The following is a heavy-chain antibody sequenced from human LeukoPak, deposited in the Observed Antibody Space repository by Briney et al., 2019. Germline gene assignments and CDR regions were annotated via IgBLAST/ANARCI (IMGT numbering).Heavy chain of an antibody. Sequence: PGGSLRLSCAASGISFSSSHMHWVRQAPGKGLEWVAGISSDGSGTYYADSVEGRFTISRDNSKNTLYLQMDSLRTEDTAVYYCARETGSSGFAGYFAYWGQGTLVTVSS. CDR2: ISSDGSGT. CDR1: GISFSSSH. J-gene: IGHJ4*02. CDR3: ARETGSSGFAGYFAY. D-gene: IGHD3-22*01. V-gene: IGHV3-30*04.